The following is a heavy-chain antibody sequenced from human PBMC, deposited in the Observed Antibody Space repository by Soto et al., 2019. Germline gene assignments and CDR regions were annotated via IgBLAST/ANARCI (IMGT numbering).Heavy chain of an antibody. Sequence: EVQLVESGGGLVQPGGSLTLSCSASGFSFSNYWMAWVRQAPGKGLEWVANIEQDGSDKFYVDSLRGRFTISRDNAKSSLYLQMNSLRSEDSAVYYCARALGHSSSWYGDSWGQGTPVTVSS. CDR1: GFSFSNYW. CDR2: IEQDGSDK. J-gene: IGHJ4*02. CDR3: ARALGHSSSWYGDS. D-gene: IGHD6-13*01. V-gene: IGHV3-7*01.